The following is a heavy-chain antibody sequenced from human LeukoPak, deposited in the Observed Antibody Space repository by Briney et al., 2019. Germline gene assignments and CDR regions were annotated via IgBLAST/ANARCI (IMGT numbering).Heavy chain of an antibody. V-gene: IGHV3-21*06. CDR2: ISSTSTYI. CDR1: GFAFSSYN. Sequence: GGSLRLSCAASGFAFSSYNMKWVRQAPGKGLEWVSFISSTSTYIYYADSMKGRFILSRDNSKNLLYLQMDSLRVEDTAVYYCARAGTCSSTSCDGGIEYWGQGTLVTVSS. CDR3: ARAGTCSSTSCDGGIEY. J-gene: IGHJ4*02. D-gene: IGHD2-2*01.